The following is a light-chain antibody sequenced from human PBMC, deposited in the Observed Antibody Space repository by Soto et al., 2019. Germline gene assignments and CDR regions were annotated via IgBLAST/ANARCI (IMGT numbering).Light chain of an antibody. CDR2: GAS. Sequence: DIQLTQSPSSLSAAIGDRVTITCRASQTIRKSLISYHQQPQTAPNLLLFGASSLQSGGPPRFCASGSGTDFTLTISSLQPEDFATYYCQQRYSTPITFGQGTRLEIK. V-gene: IGKV1-39*01. CDR3: QQRYSTPIT. J-gene: IGKJ5*01. CDR1: QTIRKS.